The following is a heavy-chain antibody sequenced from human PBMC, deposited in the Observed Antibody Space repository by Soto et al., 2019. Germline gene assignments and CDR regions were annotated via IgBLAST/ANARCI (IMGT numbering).Heavy chain of an antibody. CDR1: GFTFSSYG. CDR3: AKDSSGYDFYKPGAFDI. J-gene: IGHJ3*02. CDR2: ISYDGSNK. D-gene: IGHD5-12*01. V-gene: IGHV3-30*18. Sequence: QVQLVESGGGVVQPGRSLRLSCAASGFTFSSYGMHWVRQAPGKGLEWVAVISYDGSNKYYADSVKGRFTISRDNSKKTLYLQMNSLRAEDTAVYYCAKDSSGYDFYKPGAFDIWGQGTMVTVSS.